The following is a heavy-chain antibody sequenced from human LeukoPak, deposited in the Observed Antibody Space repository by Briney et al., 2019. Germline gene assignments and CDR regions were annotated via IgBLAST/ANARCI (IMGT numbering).Heavy chain of an antibody. J-gene: IGHJ3*02. CDR1: GFTFSSYW. D-gene: IGHD2-8*02. CDR2: INSDGSST. V-gene: IGHV3-74*01. CDR3: ARCGTREYCGDAFGI. Sequence: GGSLRLSCAASGFTFSSYWMHWVRQAPGKGLVWVSRINSDGSSTSYADSVKGRFTISRDNAKNTLYPQMNSLRAEDTAVYYCARCGTREYCGDAFGIWGQGTMIAVSS.